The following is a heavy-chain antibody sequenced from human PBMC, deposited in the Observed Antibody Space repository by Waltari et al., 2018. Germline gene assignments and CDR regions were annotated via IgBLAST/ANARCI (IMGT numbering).Heavy chain of an antibody. Sequence: EVQLLESGGGLVQPGGSLRLSCAASGVTVSNNYMNWVRQAPGKGLEWVSTIYSGGQTYYADYGKGRFTISRDNPKNTVYLQMNSLRPDDTAVYYCTRGVVASAAASYWGQGTLVTVSS. CDR1: GVTVSNNY. J-gene: IGHJ4*02. V-gene: IGHV3-66*01. CDR2: IYSGGQT. CDR3: TRGVVASAAASY. D-gene: IGHD2-2*01.